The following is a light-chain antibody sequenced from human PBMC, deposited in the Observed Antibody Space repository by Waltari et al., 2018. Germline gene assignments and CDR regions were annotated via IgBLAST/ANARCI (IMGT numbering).Light chain of an antibody. Sequence: DIQMTQSPSTLSASVADRVTITCRASQSISIWLAWYQQKPGKAPKLLIYKASSLESGVPSRFSGSGSGTEFTLTISSLQPDDFATYYCQQYNSYSRTFGQGTKVEIK. V-gene: IGKV1-5*03. J-gene: IGKJ1*01. CDR2: KAS. CDR3: QQYNSYSRT. CDR1: QSISIW.